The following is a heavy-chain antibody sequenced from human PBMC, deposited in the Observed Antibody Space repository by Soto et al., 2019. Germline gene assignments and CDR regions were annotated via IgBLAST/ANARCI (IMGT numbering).Heavy chain of an antibody. D-gene: IGHD6-19*01. CDR3: AKAGFSSGWSPSYFDY. Sequence: EVQLLESGGGLVQPGRSLRLSCAASGFTFSSYAMNWVRQAPGKGLEWVSAMSGTGGSTYYADSVKGRFTISRDNSENTLYLQMNSLRVEDTAVFYCAKAGFSSGWSPSYFDYWGQGTLVTVSS. CDR2: MSGTGGST. J-gene: IGHJ4*02. CDR1: GFTFSSYA. V-gene: IGHV3-23*01.